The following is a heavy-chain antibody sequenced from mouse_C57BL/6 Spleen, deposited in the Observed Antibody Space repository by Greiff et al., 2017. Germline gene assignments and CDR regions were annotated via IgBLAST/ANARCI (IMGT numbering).Heavy chain of an antibody. J-gene: IGHJ2*01. D-gene: IGHD2-2*01. CDR1: GYSITSCYD. CDR2: ISYSGST. Sequence: DVKLQESGPGMVKPSQSLSLTCTVTGYSITSCYDWHWIRHFPGNKLECMGYISYSGSTNYNPSLKSRISITHDPSKNHFFLKWNSVTTEDTATNYCARWLQREDDFDDWGQGTTLTVS. V-gene: IGHV3-1*01. CDR3: ARWLQREDDFDD.